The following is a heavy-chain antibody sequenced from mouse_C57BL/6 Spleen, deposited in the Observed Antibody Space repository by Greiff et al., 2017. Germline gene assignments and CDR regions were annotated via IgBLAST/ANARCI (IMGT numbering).Heavy chain of an antibody. Sequence: EVKLVESGGGLVKPGGSLKLSCAASGFTFSDYGMHWVRQAPEKGLEWVAYISSGSSTIYYADTVKGRFTISRDNAKNTLFLQMTSLRSEDTALYYCARCDYDVEGFAYWGQVTLVTVSA. CDR2: ISSGSSTI. CDR1: GFTFSDYG. CDR3: ARCDYDVEGFAY. V-gene: IGHV5-17*01. D-gene: IGHD2-4*01. J-gene: IGHJ3*01.